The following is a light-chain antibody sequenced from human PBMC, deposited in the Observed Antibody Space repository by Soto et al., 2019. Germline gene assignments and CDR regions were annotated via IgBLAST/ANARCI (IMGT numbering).Light chain of an antibody. CDR2: GNS. V-gene: IGLV1-40*01. Sequence: QSVLTQPPSVSGAPGQRVTISCTGSRSNIGAGYDVHWYQQLPGTAPKLLSYGNSNRPSGVPDRFSGSKSGTSASLAITGLQAEDEADYYCQSYDSSLSGGVFGGGTKLTVL. CDR3: QSYDSSLSGGV. J-gene: IGLJ3*02. CDR1: RSNIGAGYD.